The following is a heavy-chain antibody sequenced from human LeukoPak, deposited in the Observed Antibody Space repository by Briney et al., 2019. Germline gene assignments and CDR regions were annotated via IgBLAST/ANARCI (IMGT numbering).Heavy chain of an antibody. J-gene: IGHJ4*02. D-gene: IGHD3-22*01. V-gene: IGHV4-34*01. CDR3: ARSDSSGHYSDY. CDR1: GGSFSGYY. Sequence: SETLSLTCAVYGGSFSGYYWSWIRRPPGKGLEWIGEINHSGSTNYNPSLKSRVTISVDTSKNQFSLKLSSVTAADTAVYYYARSDSSGHYSDYWGQGTLVTVSS. CDR2: INHSGST.